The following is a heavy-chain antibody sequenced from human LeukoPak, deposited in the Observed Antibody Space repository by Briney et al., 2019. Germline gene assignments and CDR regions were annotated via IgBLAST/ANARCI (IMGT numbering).Heavy chain of an antibody. J-gene: IGHJ4*02. Sequence: GGSLRLSCAASGFTFSSYWMHWVRQAPGKGLVWVSRINTDGSSTSYADSVKGRFTISRDNAKNTLYLQMNSLRAEDTAVYYCANALGGGNTWYYFDCWGQGTLVTVSS. CDR3: ANALGGGNTWYYFDC. D-gene: IGHD6-13*01. CDR2: INTDGSST. CDR1: GFTFSSYW. V-gene: IGHV3-74*01.